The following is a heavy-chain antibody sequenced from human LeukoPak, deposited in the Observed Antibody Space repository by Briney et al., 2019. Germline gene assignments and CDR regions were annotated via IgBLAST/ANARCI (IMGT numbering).Heavy chain of an antibody. D-gene: IGHD3-22*01. J-gene: IGHJ4*02. CDR3: ARGWDYDSSGYYPTPFDY. V-gene: IGHV3-66*01. CDR1: GFTVSSNY. CDR2: IYSGGST. Sequence: GGSLRLSCAASGFTVSSNYMSWVRQAPGKGLEWVSVIYSGGSTYYADSVKGRFTISRDNSKNTLYLQMNSLRAEDTAVYYCARGWDYDSSGYYPTPFDYWGQGTLVTVSS.